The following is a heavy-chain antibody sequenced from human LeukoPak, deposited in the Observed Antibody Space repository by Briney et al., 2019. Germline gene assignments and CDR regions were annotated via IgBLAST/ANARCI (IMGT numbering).Heavy chain of an antibody. V-gene: IGHV3-74*01. J-gene: IGHJ4*01. Sequence: PGGSLRLYCAASGFTFTNHWMHWVRQVPGKGLAWISRIRGDGGETNYADSVRGRFTTSRDNAKNLLYLQMDSLGAEDTAVYYCRRDAVLGSGSIDYWGHGVLVAVSS. CDR1: GFTFTNHW. D-gene: IGHD3-10*01. CDR2: IRGDGGET. CDR3: RRDAVLGSGSIDY.